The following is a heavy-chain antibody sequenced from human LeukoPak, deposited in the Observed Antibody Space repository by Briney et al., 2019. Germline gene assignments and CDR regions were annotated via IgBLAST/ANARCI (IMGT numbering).Heavy chain of an antibody. V-gene: IGHV1-2*02. J-gene: IGHJ4*01. CDR1: GYTFTGYS. Sequence: ASVKVSCKASGYTFTGYSLHWIRQAPGQELEWMGWINPSSGGTEYAQQFQGRVTMTRDTSISTAYMELSRLTSDDTAVYYCARVSSIWPDYWGHGSQVTVSS. CDR3: ARVSSIWPDY. D-gene: IGHD3-3*02. CDR2: INPSSGGT.